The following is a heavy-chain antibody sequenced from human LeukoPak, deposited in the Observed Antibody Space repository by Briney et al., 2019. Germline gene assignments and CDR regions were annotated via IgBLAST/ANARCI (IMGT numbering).Heavy chain of an antibody. CDR2: IYTSGST. CDR3: ARGPFGGVVHNYYYYYMDV. J-gene: IGHJ6*03. V-gene: IGHV4-61*02. CDR1: GGSISSGSYY. D-gene: IGHD3-16*01. Sequence: PSETLSLTCTVSGGSISSGSYYWSWIRQPAGKGLEWIGRIYTSGSTNYNPSLKSRVTISVDTSKNQFSLKLSSVTAADTAVYYCARGPFGGVVHNYYYYYMDVWGKGTTVTISS.